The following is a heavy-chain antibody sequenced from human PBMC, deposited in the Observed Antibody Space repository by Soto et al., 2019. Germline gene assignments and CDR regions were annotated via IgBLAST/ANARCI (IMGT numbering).Heavy chain of an antibody. Sequence: ASVKVSCKASGCTFTSYAMHWVRQAPGQRLEWMGWINAGNGNTKYSQKFQGRVTITRDTSASTAYMELSSLRSEDTAVYYCAREAAVAGTPGYWGRGTLVTVSS. J-gene: IGHJ4*02. V-gene: IGHV1-3*01. D-gene: IGHD6-19*01. CDR1: GCTFTSYA. CDR3: AREAAVAGTPGY. CDR2: INAGNGNT.